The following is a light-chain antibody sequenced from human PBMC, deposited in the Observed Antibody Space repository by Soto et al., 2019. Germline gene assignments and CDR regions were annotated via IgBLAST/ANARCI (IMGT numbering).Light chain of an antibody. CDR2: GAS. V-gene: IGKV3-20*01. CDR3: KQYGSPSPGT. CDR1: QSVSSSY. J-gene: IGKJ1*01. Sequence: EIGLTQAPGTLSLSPGERATLSCRASQSVSSSYLAWYQQKPGQAPRLLIYGASNRATGIPDRFSGSGSGTDFTLTISRLEPEDFAVYSCKQYGSPSPGTFRQGTKV.